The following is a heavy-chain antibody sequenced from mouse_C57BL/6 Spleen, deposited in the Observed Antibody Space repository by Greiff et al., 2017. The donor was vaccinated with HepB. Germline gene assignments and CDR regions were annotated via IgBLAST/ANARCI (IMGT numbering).Heavy chain of an antibody. D-gene: IGHD1-1*01. CDR1: GFTFSDYG. V-gene: IGHV5-17*01. Sequence: EVNVVESGGGLVKPGGSLKLSCAASGFTFSDYGMHWVRQAPEKGLEWVAYISSGSSTIYYADTVKGRFTISRDNAKNTLFLQMTSLRSEDTAMYYCATHYYGSSYDWYFDVWGTGTTVTVSS. J-gene: IGHJ1*03. CDR2: ISSGSSTI. CDR3: ATHYYGSSYDWYFDV.